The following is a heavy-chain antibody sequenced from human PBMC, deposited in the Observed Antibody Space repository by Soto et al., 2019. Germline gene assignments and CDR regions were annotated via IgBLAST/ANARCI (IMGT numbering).Heavy chain of an antibody. CDR3: ARDRIIGTSYSDY. J-gene: IGHJ4*02. CDR2: IHSSGTT. D-gene: IGHD1-7*01. Sequence: SETLSLTCTVSSGSINSFYWAWMRQPAGKGLEWIGRIHSSGTTNYDPSLSSRVTMSVDPSKXXXXXXXXXXXXXXXXXYYCARDRIIGTSYSDYWGQGILVTVSS. V-gene: IGHV4-4*07. CDR1: SGSINSFY.